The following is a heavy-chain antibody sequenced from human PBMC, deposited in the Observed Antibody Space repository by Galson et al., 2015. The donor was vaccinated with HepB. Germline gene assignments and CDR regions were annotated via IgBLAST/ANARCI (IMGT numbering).Heavy chain of an antibody. J-gene: IGHJ6*03. V-gene: IGHV1-69*13. CDR2: IIPIFGTA. CDR3: ARRTDHQTVTQDYYYMDV. D-gene: IGHD4-11*01. CDR1: GGTFSSYA. Sequence: SVKVSCKASGGTFSSYAISWVRQAPGQGLEWMGGIIPIFGTANYAQKFQGRVTITADESTSTAYMELSSLRSEDTAVYYCARRTDHQTVTQDYYYMDVWGKGTTVTVSS.